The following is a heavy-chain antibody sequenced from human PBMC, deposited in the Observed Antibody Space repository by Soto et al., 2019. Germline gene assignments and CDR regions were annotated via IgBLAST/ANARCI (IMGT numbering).Heavy chain of an antibody. D-gene: IGHD3-3*01. CDR2: NYHSGST. Sequence: SQTLSLTCTVSGGSLSSYYGSRIRQPPGKGLEGIGYNYHSGSTNYNPALKSRVTISVDTSKNQFSLKLSSVTAADTAVYYCARVRVLEVDVWGQGTTVTVS. CDR1: GGSLSSYY. V-gene: IGHV4-59*01. CDR3: ARVRVLEVDV. J-gene: IGHJ6*02.